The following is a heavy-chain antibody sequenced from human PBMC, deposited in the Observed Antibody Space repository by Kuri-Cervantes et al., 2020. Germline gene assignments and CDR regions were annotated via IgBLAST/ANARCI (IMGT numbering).Heavy chain of an antibody. CDR2: ISGSGGST. J-gene: IGHJ4*02. V-gene: IGHV3-23*01. CDR3: AKGFSYDYIDY. Sequence: GGSLRLSCAASGFPLSNYAMNWVRQAPGKGLEWVSVISGSGGSTYYADSVKGRFTISRDNSKNTVYLQMNSLRAEDTAVYYCAKGFSYDYIDYWGQGTLVTVSS. D-gene: IGHD5-18*01. CDR1: GFPLSNYA.